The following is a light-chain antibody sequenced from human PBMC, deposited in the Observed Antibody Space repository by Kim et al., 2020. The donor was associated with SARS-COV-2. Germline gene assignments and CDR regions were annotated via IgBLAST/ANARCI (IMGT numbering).Light chain of an antibody. J-gene: IGKJ1*01. V-gene: IGKV3-15*01. Sequence: EIVMTQSPATLSVSLGERVTLSCRASQSVSSSLAWYQQKPGQAPRLLISGASTRATGIPARFSGSGSGTEFTLTISSLQSEDFAVYYCQHYNNWWTFGQGTKVDIK. CDR3: QHYNNWWT. CDR2: GAS. CDR1: QSVSSS.